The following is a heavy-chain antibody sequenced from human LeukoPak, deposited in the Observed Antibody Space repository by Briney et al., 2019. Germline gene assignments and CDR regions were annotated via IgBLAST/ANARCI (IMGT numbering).Heavy chain of an antibody. D-gene: IGHD2-2*01. CDR1: GYSFTSYW. CDR2: IYPGDSDT. J-gene: IGHJ3*02. Sequence: GESLKISCKGSGYSFTSYWIGWVRPMPGKGLEWMGIIYPGDSDTRYSPSFQGQVTISADKSISTAYLQWSSLKASDTAMYYCARRGLTVPAAIGAFDIWGQGTMVTVSS. CDR3: ARRGLTVPAAIGAFDI. V-gene: IGHV5-51*01.